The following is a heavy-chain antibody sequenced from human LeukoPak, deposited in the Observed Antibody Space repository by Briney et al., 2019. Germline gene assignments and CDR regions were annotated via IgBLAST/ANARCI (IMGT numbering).Heavy chain of an antibody. Sequence: AGGSLRLSCAASGFTFSSYAMSWVRQAPGKGLEWVSGITGSGGSTYYADPVKGRFTISRDNSKSTLYLQMNSLRAEDTAIYYCTKGRYYDRGAFDIWGQGTMVTVSS. CDR1: GFTFSSYA. D-gene: IGHD3-22*01. CDR2: ITGSGGST. CDR3: TKGRYYDRGAFDI. V-gene: IGHV3-23*01. J-gene: IGHJ3*02.